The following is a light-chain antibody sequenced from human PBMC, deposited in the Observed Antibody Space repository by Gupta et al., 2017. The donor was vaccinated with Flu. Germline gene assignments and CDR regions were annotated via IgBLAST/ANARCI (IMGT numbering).Light chain of an antibody. CDR1: QGSSKW. CDR3: LRYTGSRWR. J-gene: IGKJ1*01. V-gene: IGKV1-5*03. CDR2: KAS. Sequence: IQMTQSPSTVSASVGDRVTITCRASQGSSKWLAWYQQKPGKAPNLLIYKASRVESGVPSRFSRSGSGTEFILTISSLHLDDFATYYCLRYTGSRWRFRQGTRLEI.